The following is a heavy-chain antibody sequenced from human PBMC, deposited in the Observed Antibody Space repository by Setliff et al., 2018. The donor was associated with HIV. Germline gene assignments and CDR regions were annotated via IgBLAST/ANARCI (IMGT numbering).Heavy chain of an antibody. CDR1: GFTFSHYG. CDR2: IRYDGSNK. V-gene: IGHV3-30*02. CDR3: ATDGA. Sequence: GSLRLSCAASGFTFSHYGMHWVRQAPGKGLEWVAFIRYDGSNKYYADSVRGRFAISRDNTKNTVYLQMNSLRAEDTAVYYCATDGAWGQGTLVTVSS. D-gene: IGHD3-16*01. J-gene: IGHJ5*02.